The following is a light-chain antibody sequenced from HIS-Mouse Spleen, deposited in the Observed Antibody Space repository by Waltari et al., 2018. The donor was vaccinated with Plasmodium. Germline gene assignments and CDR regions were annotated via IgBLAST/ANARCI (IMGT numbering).Light chain of an antibody. CDR1: SYHIGNNY. V-gene: IGLV1-51*01. CDR3: GTWDSSLSVWV. CDR2: DNN. J-gene: IGLJ3*02. Sequence: SVLTQPPSVSAAPGQKVTISCSGSSYHIGNNYEPWYQQLPGTAPKLLIYDNNKRPSGIPDRFSGSKSGTSATLGITGLQTGDEADYYCGTWDSSLSVWVFGGGTKLTVL.